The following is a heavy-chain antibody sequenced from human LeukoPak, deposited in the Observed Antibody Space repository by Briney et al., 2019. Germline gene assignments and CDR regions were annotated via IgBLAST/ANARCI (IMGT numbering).Heavy chain of an antibody. Sequence: SETLSLTCAVSGLSVSSGYYWGWIRQPPGKGLEWIGTINHSGSTFYNPSLKSRVTTSVDTSKNQFSLRLSSVTAADTAVYYCARRMAGATTDAFDIWGQGTMVTVSS. CDR2: INHSGST. J-gene: IGHJ3*02. V-gene: IGHV4-38-2*01. CDR1: GLSVSSGYY. CDR3: ARRMAGATTDAFDI. D-gene: IGHD6-19*01.